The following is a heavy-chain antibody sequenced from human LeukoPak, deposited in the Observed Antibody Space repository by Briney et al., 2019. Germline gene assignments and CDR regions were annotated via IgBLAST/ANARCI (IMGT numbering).Heavy chain of an antibody. J-gene: IGHJ2*01. CDR1: GFTFSGKS. Sequence: PGGSLRLSCAASGFTFSGKSMNWVRQAPGKGLEWVSLIDDDFSTKYADSVKGRFTISRDNSKSTLYLQMISLRAEDTALYYCARVTGTYYNWYFDLWGRGTLVTVSS. D-gene: IGHD3-10*01. V-gene: IGHV3-66*01. CDR2: IDDDFST. CDR3: ARVTGTYYNWYFDL.